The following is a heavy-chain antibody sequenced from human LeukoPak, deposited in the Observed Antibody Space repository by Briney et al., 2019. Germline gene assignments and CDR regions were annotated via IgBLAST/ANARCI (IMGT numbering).Heavy chain of an antibody. J-gene: IGHJ4*02. CDR2: INHSGST. Sequence: KPSETLSLICAVYGGSFSGYYWSWIRQPPGKGLEWIGEINHSGSTNYNPSLKSRVTISVDTSKNQFSLKLSSVTAADTAVYYCARGRVAAAGTDYWGQGTLVTVSS. D-gene: IGHD6-13*01. CDR3: ARGRVAAAGTDY. V-gene: IGHV4-34*01. CDR1: GGSFSGYY.